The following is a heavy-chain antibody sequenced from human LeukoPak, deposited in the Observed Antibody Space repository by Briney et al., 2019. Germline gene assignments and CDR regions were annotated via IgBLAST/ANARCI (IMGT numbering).Heavy chain of an antibody. J-gene: IGHJ6*03. CDR1: GGSISSYY. V-gene: IGHV4-4*07. D-gene: IGHD6-6*01. CDR2: IYTSGST. Sequence: SETLSLTCTVSGGSISSYYWSWIRQPAGKGLEWIGRIYTSGSTNYNPSLKSRVTISVDKSKDQFSLKLSSVTAADTAVYYCARASSSRGNYYYYMDVWGKGTTVTVSS. CDR3: ARASSSRGNYYYYMDV.